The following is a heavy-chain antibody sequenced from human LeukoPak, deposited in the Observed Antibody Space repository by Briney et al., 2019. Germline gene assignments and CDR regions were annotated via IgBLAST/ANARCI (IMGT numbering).Heavy chain of an antibody. J-gene: IGHJ4*02. CDR3: ASQGGDFWSGFTSFDY. CDR2: IYYSGNT. CDR1: GGSLSSTTYY. Sequence: SETLSLTCIVSGGSLSSTTYYWGWVRQPPGKRLEWIGSIYYSGNTYYNPSLKSRVTISVDTSKNQFSLKLSSVTAADTAVYHCASQGGDFWSGFTSFDYWGQGTLVTVSS. V-gene: IGHV4-39*01. D-gene: IGHD3-3*01.